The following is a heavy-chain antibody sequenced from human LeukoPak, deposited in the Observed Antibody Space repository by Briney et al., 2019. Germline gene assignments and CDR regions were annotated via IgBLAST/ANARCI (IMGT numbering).Heavy chain of an antibody. J-gene: IGHJ4*02. Sequence: ASVKVSCKASGYTFTSYGISWVRQAPGQGLEWMGWISAYNGNTNYAQKLQGRVTMTTDTSTSTAYMELSSLRSEDTAVYYCARGSGDGYKDGELENDYWGQGTLVTVSS. CDR3: ARGSGDGYKDGELENDY. D-gene: IGHD5-24*01. V-gene: IGHV1-18*01. CDR1: GYTFTSYG. CDR2: ISAYNGNT.